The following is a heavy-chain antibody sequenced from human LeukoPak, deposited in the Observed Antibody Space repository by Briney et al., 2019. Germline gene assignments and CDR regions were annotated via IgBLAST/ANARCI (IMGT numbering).Heavy chain of an antibody. Sequence: GGSLRLSCAASEFTFSSYAMYWVRQAPGKGLEWVALISYDGTYKYYTDSMRGRFTISRDSSRNTLYLQMNSLRPEDTAVYYCAKDKGWGSYSYYGMDVWGQGTTVTVSS. CDR1: EFTFSSYA. J-gene: IGHJ6*02. CDR3: AKDKGWGSYSYYGMDV. V-gene: IGHV3-30*18. D-gene: IGHD1-26*01. CDR2: ISYDGTYK.